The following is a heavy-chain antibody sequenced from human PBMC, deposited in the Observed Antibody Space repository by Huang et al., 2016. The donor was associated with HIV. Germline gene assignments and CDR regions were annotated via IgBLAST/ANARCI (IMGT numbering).Heavy chain of an antibody. CDR2: IHHSGTA. CDR3: ARQGGDCTSISCYLSWFDP. CDR1: GGSVSSRNYY. J-gene: IGHJ5*02. D-gene: IGHD2-2*01. V-gene: IGHV4-39*01. Sequence: QLQLQESGPGLVKPSQNLSLTCTVFGGSVSSRNYYWALIRPTPGKGLEWIGSIHHSGTAYYNRSLKSRVSMIVDKSKNQFSLEVTSATAADSAIYYCARQGGDCTSISCYLSWFDPWGQGTLVTVSS.